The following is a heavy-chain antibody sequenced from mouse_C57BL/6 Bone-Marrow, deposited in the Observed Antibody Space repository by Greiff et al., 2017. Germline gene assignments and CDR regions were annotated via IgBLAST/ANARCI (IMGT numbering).Heavy chain of an antibody. J-gene: IGHJ4*01. CDR2: ISSGGDYI. CDR1: GFTFSSYA. Sequence: EVHLVESGEGLVKPGGSLKLSCAASGFTFSSYAMSWVRQTPEKRLEWVAYISSGGDYIYYADTVKGRFTISRDNARNTLDLQMSSLKSEDTAMYYCTRETAQALFLYAMDYWGQGTSGTVSS. V-gene: IGHV5-9-1*02. CDR3: TRETAQALFLYAMDY. D-gene: IGHD3-2*02.